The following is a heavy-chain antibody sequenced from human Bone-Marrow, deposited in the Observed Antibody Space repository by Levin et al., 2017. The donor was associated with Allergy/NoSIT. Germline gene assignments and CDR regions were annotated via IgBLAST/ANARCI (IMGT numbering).Heavy chain of an antibody. V-gene: IGHV4-34*01. J-gene: IGHJ4*02. Sequence: PSETLSLTCAVYGGSFSGYYWSWIRQPPGKGLEWIGEINHSGSTNYNPSLKSRVTISVDTSKNQFSLKLSSVTAADTAVYYCARAGKYDLAHADYWGQGTLVTVSS. CDR2: INHSGST. D-gene: IGHD3-3*01. CDR3: ARAGKYDLAHADY. CDR1: GGSFSGYY.